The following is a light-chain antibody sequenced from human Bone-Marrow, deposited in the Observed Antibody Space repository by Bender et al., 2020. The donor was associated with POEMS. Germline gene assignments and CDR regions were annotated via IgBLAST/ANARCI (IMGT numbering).Light chain of an antibody. J-gene: IGLJ1*01. CDR2: DVS. V-gene: IGLV2-14*03. Sequence: QSALTQPVSVSGSPGQSITISCTGTSSDVGAFQYVSWYQQHPGRAPQLIIYDVSVRPSGISNRFSGSKSGNTASLTISGLQAADEADYYCCSYTRLTNLDDFGTGTMVTVL. CDR3: CSYTRLTNLDD. CDR1: SSDVGAFQY.